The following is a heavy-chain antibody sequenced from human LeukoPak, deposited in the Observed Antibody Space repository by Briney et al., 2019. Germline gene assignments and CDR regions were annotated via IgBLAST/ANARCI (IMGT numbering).Heavy chain of an antibody. CDR3: AREVLYGYCSSTSCSCWFDP. Sequence: SQTLSLTCTVSGGSISSGGYYWSWIRQHPGKGLEWIGYIYYRGSTYYNPSPKSRVTISVDTSKNQFSLKLSSVTAADTAVYYCAREVLYGYCSSTSCSCWFDPWGQGTLVTVSS. CDR1: GGSISSGGYY. CDR2: IYYRGST. V-gene: IGHV4-31*03. D-gene: IGHD2-2*01. J-gene: IGHJ5*02.